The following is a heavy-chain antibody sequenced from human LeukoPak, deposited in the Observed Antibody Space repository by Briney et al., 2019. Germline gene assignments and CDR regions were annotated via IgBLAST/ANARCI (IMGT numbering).Heavy chain of an antibody. Sequence: VASVTVSFKSSVGTFSIYAISWVRQAPGQGLEWVGRIIPILGIANYAQKFQGRVTITADKSTSTAYMELSSLRSEDTAVYYCARGPYGDYAFDYWGQGTLVTVSS. CDR1: VGTFSIYA. CDR2: IIPILGIA. V-gene: IGHV1-69*04. CDR3: ARGPYGDYAFDY. J-gene: IGHJ4*02. D-gene: IGHD4-17*01.